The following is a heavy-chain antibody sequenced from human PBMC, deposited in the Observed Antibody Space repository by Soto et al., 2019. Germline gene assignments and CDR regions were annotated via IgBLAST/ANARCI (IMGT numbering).Heavy chain of an antibody. D-gene: IGHD6-6*01. V-gene: IGHV3-30*03. Sequence: VGSLRLSCAASGFTFSSYGMHWVRQAPGKGLEWVAVISYDGSNKYYADSVKGRFTISRDNSKNTLYLQMNSLRAEDTAVYYCASTSIAARPGFDYWGQGTLVTVSS. CDR3: ASTSIAARPGFDY. CDR2: ISYDGSNK. CDR1: GFTFSSYG. J-gene: IGHJ4*02.